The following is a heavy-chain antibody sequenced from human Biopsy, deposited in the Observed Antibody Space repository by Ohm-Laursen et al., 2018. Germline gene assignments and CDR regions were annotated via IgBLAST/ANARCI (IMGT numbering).Heavy chain of an antibody. CDR2: IYYSGGT. CDR1: GGSMTGYE. Sequence: SDTLSLTSSVSGGSMTGYEWSWIPLAPGKGLEWIGYIYYSGGTKYNPSLASRVTFSVDMSKSQFSLKLYSVTAADTAVYYCARVEAGTYDALDIWGQGTLVAVSA. J-gene: IGHJ3*02. D-gene: IGHD1-26*01. CDR3: ARVEAGTYDALDI. V-gene: IGHV4-59*07.